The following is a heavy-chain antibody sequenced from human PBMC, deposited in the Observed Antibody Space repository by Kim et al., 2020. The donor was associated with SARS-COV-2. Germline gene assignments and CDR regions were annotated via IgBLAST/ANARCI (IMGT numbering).Heavy chain of an antibody. CDR1: GGTFSSYA. CDR3: ARDQAAKVRGVIIPPGDY. CDR2: IIPIFGIA. Sequence: SVKVSCKASGGTFSSYAISWVRQAPGQGLEWMGRIIPIFGIANYAQKFQGRVTITADKSTSTAYMELSSLRSEDTAVYYCARDQAAKVRGVIIPPGDYWGQGTLVTVSS. V-gene: IGHV1-69*04. J-gene: IGHJ4*02. D-gene: IGHD3-10*01.